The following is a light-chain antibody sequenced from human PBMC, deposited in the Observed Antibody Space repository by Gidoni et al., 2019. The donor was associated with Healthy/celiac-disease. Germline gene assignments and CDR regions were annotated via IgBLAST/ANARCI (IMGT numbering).Light chain of an antibody. CDR1: NIGSKR. CDR3: QVWDSSSDPQGV. V-gene: IGLV3-21*03. CDR2: DDS. Sequence: SYVLTQPPSVSVAPGKTARITCGGNNIGSKRVHWYQQKPGQAPVLVVYDDSDRPPGIPERFSGSNSGNTATLTISRVEAGDEADYYCQVWDSSSDPQGVFGGGTKLTVL. J-gene: IGLJ2*01.